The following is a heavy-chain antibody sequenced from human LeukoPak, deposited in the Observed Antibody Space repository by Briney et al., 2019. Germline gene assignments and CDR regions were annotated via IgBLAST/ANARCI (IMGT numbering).Heavy chain of an antibody. CDR1: GFTLSSYE. J-gene: IGHJ4*02. V-gene: IGHV3-48*03. D-gene: IGHD3-22*01. CDR3: AREGGHSSGYHPPFDY. CDR2: ISSSGSTI. Sequence: PGGSLRLSCAVSGFTLSSYEINWVRQAPGKGLEWVSYISSSGSTIYYADSVKGRFTISRDNAKNSLYLQMNSLRAEDTAVCYCAREGGHSSGYHPPFDYWGQGTLVTVSS.